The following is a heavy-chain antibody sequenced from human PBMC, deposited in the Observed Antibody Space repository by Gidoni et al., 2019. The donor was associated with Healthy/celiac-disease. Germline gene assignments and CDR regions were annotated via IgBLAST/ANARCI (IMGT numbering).Heavy chain of an antibody. Sequence: EVQLVESGGGLVQPGRSLRLSCTASGFTFGDYAMSWFRQAPGKGLEWVGFIRSKAYGGTTEYAASVKGRFTISRDDSKSIAYLQMNSLKTEDTAVYYCTRSWTGYYQYYYFDYWGQGTLVTVSS. D-gene: IGHD3-3*01. CDR1: GFTFGDYA. V-gene: IGHV3-49*03. CDR2: IRSKAYGGTT. CDR3: TRSWTGYYQYYYFDY. J-gene: IGHJ4*02.